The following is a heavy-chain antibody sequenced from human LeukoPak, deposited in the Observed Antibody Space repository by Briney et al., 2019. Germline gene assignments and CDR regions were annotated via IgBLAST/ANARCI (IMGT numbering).Heavy chain of an antibody. CDR3: ARDQTSSGYPDY. Sequence: PGGSLRLSCAASGFTFGSYSMNWVRQAPGKGLEWVSSISSSSSYIYYADSVKGRFTISRDNAKNSLYLQMNSLRAEDTAVYYCARDQTSSGYPDYWGQGTLVTVSS. D-gene: IGHD3-22*01. CDR1: GFTFGSYS. V-gene: IGHV3-21*01. J-gene: IGHJ4*02. CDR2: ISSSSSYI.